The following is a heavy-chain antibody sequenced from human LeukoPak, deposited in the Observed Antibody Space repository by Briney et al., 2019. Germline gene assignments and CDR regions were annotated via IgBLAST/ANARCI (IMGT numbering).Heavy chain of an antibody. V-gene: IGHV4-59*01. CDR3: ARVVVSSSTSCCPFDY. J-gene: IGHJ4*02. Sequence: PSETLSLTCTVSGGSISSYYWSWIRQPPGKGLEWIGYIYYSGSTNYNPSLKSRVTISVDTSKNQFSLKLSSVTAADTAVYYCARVVVSSSTSCCPFDYWGQGTLVTVSS. D-gene: IGHD2-2*01. CDR2: IYYSGST. CDR1: GGSISSYY.